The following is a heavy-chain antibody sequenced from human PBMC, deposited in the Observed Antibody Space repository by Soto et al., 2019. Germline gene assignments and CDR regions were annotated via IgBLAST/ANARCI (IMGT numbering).Heavy chain of an antibody. Sequence: QVQLVQSGAEVKKPGSSVKVSCKASGGTFSSYAISWVRQAPGQGLEWMGGIIPIFGTANYAQKFQGRVTITADESTSTAYMELSSLRSEDTAVYYCARDRLSYYDSSGYRTWDFNYGMDVWGQGTTVTVSS. CDR2: IIPIFGTA. V-gene: IGHV1-69*12. D-gene: IGHD3-22*01. J-gene: IGHJ6*02. CDR1: GGTFSSYA. CDR3: ARDRLSYYDSSGYRTWDFNYGMDV.